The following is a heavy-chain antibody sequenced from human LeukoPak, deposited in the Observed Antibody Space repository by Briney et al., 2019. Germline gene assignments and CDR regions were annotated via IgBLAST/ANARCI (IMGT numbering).Heavy chain of an antibody. Sequence: GGSLRLSCAASGFTFSSYAMHWVRQAPGKGLEWVAVISYDGSNKYYADSVKGRFTISRDNSKNTLYLQMNSLRAEDTAVYYCAKSGDFWSGYYVDYWGQGTLVTVSS. D-gene: IGHD3-3*01. CDR3: AKSGDFWSGYYVDY. CDR1: GFTFSSYA. CDR2: ISYDGSNK. V-gene: IGHV3-30-3*02. J-gene: IGHJ4*02.